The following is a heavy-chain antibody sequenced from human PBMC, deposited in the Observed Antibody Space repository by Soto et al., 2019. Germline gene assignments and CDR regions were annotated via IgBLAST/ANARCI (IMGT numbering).Heavy chain of an antibody. CDR3: TTDYPYCSGGSCDSENTNFDY. CDR2: IKSKTDGGTT. Sequence: EVQLVESGGGLVKPGGSLRLSCAASGFTFSNAWMNWVRQAPGKGLEWVGRIKSKTDGGTTDYAAPVKGRLTISRDDSKNTLYLQMNSLKTEDTAVYYCTTDYPYCSGGSCDSENTNFDYWGQGTLVTVSS. J-gene: IGHJ4*02. CDR1: GFTFSNAW. V-gene: IGHV3-15*07. D-gene: IGHD2-15*01.